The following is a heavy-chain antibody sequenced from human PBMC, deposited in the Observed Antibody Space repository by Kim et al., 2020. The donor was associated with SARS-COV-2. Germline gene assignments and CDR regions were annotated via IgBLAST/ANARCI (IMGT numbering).Heavy chain of an antibody. CDR2: ISCSGGST. J-gene: IGHJ3*02. CDR1: GFTFSSYA. V-gene: IGHV3-23*01. CDR3: AKGNYYDSSGYYYLFAFDI. D-gene: IGHD3-22*01. Sequence: GGSLRLSCAASGFTFSSYAMSWVRQAPGKGLEWVSAISCSGGSTYYADSVKGRFTISRDNSKNTLYLQMNSLRAEDTAVYYCAKGNYYDSSGYYYLFAFDIWGQGTLVTVSS.